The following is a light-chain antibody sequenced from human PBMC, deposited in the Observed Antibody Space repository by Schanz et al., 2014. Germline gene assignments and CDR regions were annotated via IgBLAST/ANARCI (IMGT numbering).Light chain of an antibody. Sequence: DIQMTQSPSSVSASVGDRVTITCRASQGVSSWVAWYQQKPGKAPKLLIYAADTLESGVPSRFSGSGSGTQSILTITSLQPEDFATYYCQQANSFPRTFGQGTKVEIK. CDR3: QQANSFPRT. J-gene: IGKJ1*01. CDR1: QGVSSW. CDR2: AAD. V-gene: IGKV1-12*01.